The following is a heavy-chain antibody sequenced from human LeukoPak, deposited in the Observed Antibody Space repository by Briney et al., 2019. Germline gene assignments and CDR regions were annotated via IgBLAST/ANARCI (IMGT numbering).Heavy chain of an antibody. CDR3: AREVRYFDWLATYDY. J-gene: IGHJ4*02. CDR2: IYYSGST. V-gene: IGHV4-61*01. CDR1: GGSVSSGSYY. Sequence: SETLSLTCTVSGGSVSSGSYYWSWIRQPPGKGLEWIGYIYYSGSTNYNPSLKSRVTISVDTSKNQFSLKLSSVTAADTAVHYCAREVRYFDWLATYDYWGQGTLVTVSS. D-gene: IGHD3-9*01.